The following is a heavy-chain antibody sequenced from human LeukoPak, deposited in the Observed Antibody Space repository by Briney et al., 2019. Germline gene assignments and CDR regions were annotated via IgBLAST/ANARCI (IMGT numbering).Heavy chain of an antibody. J-gene: IGHJ4*02. V-gene: IGHV4-4*07. CDR3: ARDEGGNDFWSGYTFDF. Sequence: PSETLSLTCTVSGGSLSSYYWSWIRQPAGKGLEWIGRIYFSGSTNYNPSLKSRVAMSVDTSKNQFSLKLSSVAAADTAVYYCARDEGGNDFWSGYTFDFWGQGTLVTVSS. D-gene: IGHD3-3*01. CDR2: IYFSGST. CDR1: GGSLSSYY.